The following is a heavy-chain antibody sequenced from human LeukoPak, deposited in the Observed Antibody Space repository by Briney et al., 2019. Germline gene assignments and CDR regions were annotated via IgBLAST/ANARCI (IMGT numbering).Heavy chain of an antibody. V-gene: IGHV5-51*01. Sequence: PGGSLTLSCKGSGYSFTSYWIGWVRQMPGKGLEWMGIIYPGDSDTRYSPSFQGQVTISADKSISTAYLQWSSLKASDTAMYYCARHRKGYCSGGSCYSNWFDPWGQGTLVTVSS. J-gene: IGHJ5*02. CDR1: GYSFTSYW. CDR2: IYPGDSDT. CDR3: ARHRKGYCSGGSCYSNWFDP. D-gene: IGHD2-15*01.